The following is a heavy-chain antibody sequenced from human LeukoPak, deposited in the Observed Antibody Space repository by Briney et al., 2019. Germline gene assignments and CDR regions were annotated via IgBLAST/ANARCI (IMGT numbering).Heavy chain of an antibody. D-gene: IGHD6-13*01. J-gene: IGHJ6*02. CDR2: IYYSGST. CDR1: GGSISSSSYY. V-gene: IGHV4-39*01. CDR3: ARQSNRQSSSWCFHYYYGMDV. Sequence: SETLSLTCTVSGGSISSSSYYWGWIRQPPGKGLEWIGSIYYSGSTYYNPSLKSRVTISVDTSKNQFSLKLSSVTAADTAVYYCARQSNRQSSSWCFHYYYGMDVWGQGTTVTVSS.